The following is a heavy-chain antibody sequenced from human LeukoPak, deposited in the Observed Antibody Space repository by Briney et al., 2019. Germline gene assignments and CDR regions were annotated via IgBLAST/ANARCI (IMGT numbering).Heavy chain of an antibody. CDR2: ISYDGSNK. J-gene: IGHJ4*02. CDR3: ASGIQLWLFDY. CDR1: RFTFSSYG. Sequence: GGSLRLSCAASRFTFSSYGMHWVRQAPGKGLEWVAVISYDGSNKYYADSVKGRFTISRDNSKNTLYLQMNSLRAEDTAVYYCASGIQLWLFDYWGQGTLVTVSS. V-gene: IGHV3-30*03. D-gene: IGHD5-18*01.